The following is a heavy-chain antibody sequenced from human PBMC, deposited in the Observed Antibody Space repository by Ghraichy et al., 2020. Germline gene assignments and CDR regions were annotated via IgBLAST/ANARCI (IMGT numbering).Heavy chain of an antibody. CDR2: IYYSGTT. CDR1: GGSISSSSHF. D-gene: IGHD1-1*01. V-gene: IGHV4-39*01. CDR3: ARHVTGTGPFDF. Sequence: SETLSLTCTVSGGSISSSSHFWGWIRQAPGGGLEWLGSIYYSGTTYYNASLKSRVTISKDTSKNQFSLILTSVTASDAAVYFCARHVTGTGPFDFWGQGTLVTVSS. J-gene: IGHJ4*02.